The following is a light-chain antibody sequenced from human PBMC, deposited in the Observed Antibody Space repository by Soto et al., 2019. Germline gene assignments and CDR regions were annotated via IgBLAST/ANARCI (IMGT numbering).Light chain of an antibody. CDR2: DAS. Sequence: DIQMTQSPSTLSGSVGDRVTITCRASQTISSWLAWYQQKPGKAPKLLIYDASSLESGVPSRFSGSGSGTELTLTISSLQPDDFATYYCQHYNSYSEAFGQGTKVDIK. V-gene: IGKV1-5*01. J-gene: IGKJ1*01. CDR1: QTISSW. CDR3: QHYNSYSEA.